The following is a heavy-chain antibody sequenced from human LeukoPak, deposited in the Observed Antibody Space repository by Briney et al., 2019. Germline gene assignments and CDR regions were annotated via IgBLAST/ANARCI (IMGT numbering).Heavy chain of an antibody. CDR3: ARASSIADNEFDY. J-gene: IGHJ4*02. D-gene: IGHD6-6*01. CDR2: IIPIFGTA. CDR1: GGTFSSYA. Sequence: ASVKVSCKASGGTFSSYAISWARQAPGQGLEWMGGIIPIFGTANYAQKFQGRVTITTDESTSTAYMELSSLRSEDTAVYYCARASSIADNEFDYWGQGTLVTVSS. V-gene: IGHV1-69*05.